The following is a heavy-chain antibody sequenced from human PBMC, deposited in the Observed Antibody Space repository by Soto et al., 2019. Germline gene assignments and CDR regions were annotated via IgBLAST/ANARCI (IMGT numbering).Heavy chain of an antibody. CDR2: FDPEDGET. Sequence: ASVKVSCKVSGYTRTDLSMHWVRQAPGKGLEWMGGFDPEDGETIYAQKFQGRVTMTEDTSTDTAYMELSSLRSEDTAVYYCATVFGNDFWSGYPTEREFWGQGTRVRVAS. J-gene: IGHJ4*02. V-gene: IGHV1-24*01. D-gene: IGHD3-3*01. CDR1: GYTRTDLS. CDR3: ATVFGNDFWSGYPTEREF.